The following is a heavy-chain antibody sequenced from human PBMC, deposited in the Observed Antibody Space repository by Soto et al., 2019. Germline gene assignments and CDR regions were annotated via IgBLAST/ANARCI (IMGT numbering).Heavy chain of an antibody. CDR1: GYSFTNFW. CDR3: ARGLTSVSNPYHFDY. J-gene: IGHJ4*02. D-gene: IGHD3-3*02. CDR2: IYPGDSDT. Sequence: GESLKISCKASGYSFTNFWIGWVRQMPGKGLEWMGIIYPGDSDTRYSPSFRGQVTISADRSITTAYLQWSSLQASDTAVYYCARGLTSVSNPYHFDYWGQGTLVTVSS. V-gene: IGHV5-51*01.